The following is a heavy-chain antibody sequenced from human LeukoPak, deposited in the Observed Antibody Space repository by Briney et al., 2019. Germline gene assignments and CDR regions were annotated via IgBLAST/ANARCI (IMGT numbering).Heavy chain of an antibody. Sequence: GGSLRLSCEASGFTFSSYSMNWVRQAPGKGLEWVSSISRRSNNIYYADSVKGRFTISRDNAKNRLYLQMNSLRAEDTAVYYCAELGITMIGGVWGKGTTVTISS. CDR1: GFTFSSYS. D-gene: IGHD3-10*02. CDR3: AELGITMIGGV. J-gene: IGHJ6*04. V-gene: IGHV3-21*01. CDR2: ISRRSNNI.